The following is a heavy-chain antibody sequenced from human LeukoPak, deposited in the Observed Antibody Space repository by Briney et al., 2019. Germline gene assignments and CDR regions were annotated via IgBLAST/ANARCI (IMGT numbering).Heavy chain of an antibody. CDR3: ARRFCSSTSCFMWDY. J-gene: IGHJ4*02. V-gene: IGHV5-51*01. CDR1: GYSFTNYW. Sequence: GESLKISCKGSGYSFTNYWIGWVRQKPGKGLEWMGIIYPGDSDTRYSPSFQGQVTISADKSIKTAYLQWSSLKASDTAIYYCARRFCSSTSCFMWDYWGQGTLVTVSS. CDR2: IYPGDSDT. D-gene: IGHD2-2*01.